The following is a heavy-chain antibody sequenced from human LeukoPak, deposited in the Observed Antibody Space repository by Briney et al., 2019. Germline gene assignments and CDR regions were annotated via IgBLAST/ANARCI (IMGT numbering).Heavy chain of an antibody. CDR2: INSDGSGT. J-gene: IGHJ1*01. D-gene: IGHD4/OR15-4a*01. CDR3: ARDGMGANANEYFQH. Sequence: QPGGSLRLSCAASGFTFSSYWMHWVRQAPGKGLVWVSRINSDGSGTRYADSVKGRFTISRDNAKNTLHLQMNSLRAEDTAVYYCARDGMGANANEYFQHWGQGTLVTVSS. V-gene: IGHV3-74*01. CDR1: GFTFSSYW.